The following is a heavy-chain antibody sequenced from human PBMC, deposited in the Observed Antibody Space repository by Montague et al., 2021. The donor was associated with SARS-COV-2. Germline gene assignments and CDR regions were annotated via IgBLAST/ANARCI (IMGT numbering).Heavy chain of an antibody. Sequence: SETLSLTCGVSGASVTSTNWWCWVRQPTGKGLEWIGEIYHTGNTNYSPSLKNRVSILLDKSKNQLSLRLNSVTAADTAVYYCASPKEGSGYYRPFDYWGQGTLVTVSS. V-gene: IGHV4-4*02. D-gene: IGHD3-22*01. CDR1: GASVTSTNW. CDR3: ASPKEGSGYYRPFDY. CDR2: IYHTGNT. J-gene: IGHJ4*02.